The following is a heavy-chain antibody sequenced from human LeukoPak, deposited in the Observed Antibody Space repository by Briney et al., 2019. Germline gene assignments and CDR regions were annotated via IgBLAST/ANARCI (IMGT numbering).Heavy chain of an antibody. J-gene: IGHJ4*02. CDR2: IYHSGST. CDR1: GYSISSCYY. D-gene: IGHD4-17*01. Sequence: SETLSLTCAVSGYSISSCYYWGWIRQPPGKGLEWIGSIYHSGSTYYNPSLKSRVTISVDTSKNQFSLKLSSVTAADTAVYYCARDRHGDSSFDYWGQGTLVTVSS. V-gene: IGHV4-38-2*02. CDR3: ARDRHGDSSFDY.